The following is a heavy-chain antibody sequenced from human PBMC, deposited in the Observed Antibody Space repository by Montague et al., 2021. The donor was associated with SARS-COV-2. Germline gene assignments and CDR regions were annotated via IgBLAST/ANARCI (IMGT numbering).Heavy chain of an antibody. CDR1: GDSISRSHYF. CDR2: IYFTGKT. Sequence: SETLSLTCSVSGDSISRSHYFWAWIRQPPGMGLEWIGSIYFTGKTYYXPSLKSRVTISIDTSKNHFSLRLSSVTAADSAAFYCARWGLNNAFDIWGLGTMITISS. D-gene: IGHD1/OR15-1a*01. J-gene: IGHJ3*02. CDR3: ARWGLNNAFDI. V-gene: IGHV4-39*02.